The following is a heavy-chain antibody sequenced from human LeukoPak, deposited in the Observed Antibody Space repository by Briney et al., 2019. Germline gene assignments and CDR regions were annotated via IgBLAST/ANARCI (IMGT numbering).Heavy chain of an antibody. J-gene: IGHJ5*02. V-gene: IGHV4-31*03. Sequence: SQTLSLTCTVSGGSISSGGYYWSWIRQHPGKGLEWIGYIYYSGSTYYNPSLKSRVTISVDTSKNQFSLKLSSATAADTAVYYCASPYCSGGSCYAKTWGQGTLVTVSS. CDR3: ASPYCSGGSCYAKT. D-gene: IGHD2-15*01. CDR2: IYYSGST. CDR1: GGSISSGGYY.